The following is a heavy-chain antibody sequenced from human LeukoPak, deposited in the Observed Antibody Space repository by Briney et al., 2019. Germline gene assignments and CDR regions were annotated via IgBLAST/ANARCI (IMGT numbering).Heavy chain of an antibody. CDR1: GVSITTAANY. J-gene: IGHJ4*02. CDR2: IYYSGST. CDR3: ARDGSPSRAVDY. V-gene: IGHV4-31*03. Sequence: SETLSLTCTVSGVSITTAANYWSWFRQHPGKGLEWIGYIYYSGSTYYNPSLKSRVTISVDTSKNQFSLKLSSVTAADTAVYYCARDGSPSRAVDYWGQGTLVTVSS. D-gene: IGHD3-10*01.